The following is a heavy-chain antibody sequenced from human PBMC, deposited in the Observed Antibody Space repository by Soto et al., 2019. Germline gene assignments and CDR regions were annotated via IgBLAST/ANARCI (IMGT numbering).Heavy chain of an antibody. CDR3: ATGRRGYYSYYGMDV. CDR2: INAGNGNT. CDR1: GYTFTSYA. J-gene: IGHJ6*02. Sequence: VKVSCTASGYTFTSYAMHWVRQAPGQRLEWMEWINAGNGNTKYSQKFQGRVTITRDTSASTAYMELSSLRSEDTAVYYCATGRRGYYSYYGMDVRGQRTTVT. V-gene: IGHV1-3*01. D-gene: IGHD3-10*01.